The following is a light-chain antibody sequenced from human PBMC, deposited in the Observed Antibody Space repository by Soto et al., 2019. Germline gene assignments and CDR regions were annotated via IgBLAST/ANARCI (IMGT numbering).Light chain of an antibody. V-gene: IGLV2-14*01. CDR1: SNDVGGYNY. J-gene: IGLJ1*01. Sequence: QSALTQPASVSGSPGQSITISCTGTSNDVGGYNYVSWYQQHPGKAPKLMIYDVSNRPSGVSNRFSGPKSGNTASLTISGRQAEDEAAYSCSSYRSITTSYVFGTGSTLTVL. CDR2: DVS. CDR3: SSYRSITTSYV.